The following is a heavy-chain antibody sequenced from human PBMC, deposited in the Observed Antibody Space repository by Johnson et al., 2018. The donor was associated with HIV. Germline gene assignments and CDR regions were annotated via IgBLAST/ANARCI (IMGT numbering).Heavy chain of an antibody. CDR1: GFTVSSYY. CDR3: ARVIGYFGYYNSDVLDI. CDR2: FYSGGST. V-gene: IGHV3-53*01. D-gene: IGHD3-9*01. J-gene: IGHJ3*02. Sequence: VQLVESGGGLIQPGGSLRLSCAASGFTVSSYYMTWVRQAPGKGLEWVSVFYSGGSTYYADSVKGRFTISRDNSKNTLFLQMNNLRAEDTAVYYCARVIGYFGYYNSDVLDIWGQGTMVTVSS.